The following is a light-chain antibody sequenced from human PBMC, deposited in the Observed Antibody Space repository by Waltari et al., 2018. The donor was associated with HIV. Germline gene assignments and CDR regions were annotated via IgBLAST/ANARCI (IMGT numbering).Light chain of an antibody. CDR1: ALPKQY. CDR2: GDN. CDR3: YSTDNSDNHTSV. V-gene: IGLV3-10*01. J-gene: IGLJ2*01. Sequence: SYDLTQPPSVSVSPVQMARITCSGDALPKQYVSWYQQKSGQAPGVIHGDNKRPSGIPERFSGSSSGTMITLSISGAQVEDEAELYCYSTDNSDNHTSVFGGGTKLTVL.